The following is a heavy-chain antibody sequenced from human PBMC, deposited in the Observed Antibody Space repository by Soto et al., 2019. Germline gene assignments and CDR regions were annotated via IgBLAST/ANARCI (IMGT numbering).Heavy chain of an antibody. D-gene: IGHD1-26*01. CDR1: GGSISSGGYY. Sequence: PSETLSLTCTVSGGSISSGGYYWSWIRRHPGKGLEWIGYIYYSGSTYYNPSLKSRVTISVDTSKNQFSLKLTSVTAADTAVYYCARVPFGSNGVTYFDYWGQGTLVTV. J-gene: IGHJ4*02. CDR3: ARVPFGSNGVTYFDY. V-gene: IGHV4-31*03. CDR2: IYYSGST.